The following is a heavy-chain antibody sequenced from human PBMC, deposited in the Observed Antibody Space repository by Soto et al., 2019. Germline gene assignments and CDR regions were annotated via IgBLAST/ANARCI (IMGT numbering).Heavy chain of an antibody. D-gene: IGHD3-3*02. J-gene: IGHJ5*02. CDR1: GGSIRSGGYS. Sequence: QLQLQESGSGLVKPSQTLSLTCTDSGGSIRSGGYSWSWIRQPPGKGLEWIGYIYHSGSTYYNPSLESRVTIPVDRPTNQYSLKLSSVTAADTAVYYCARGPPFSPWGQGTLVSVSS. CDR3: ARGPPFSP. CDR2: IYHSGST. V-gene: IGHV4-30-2*01.